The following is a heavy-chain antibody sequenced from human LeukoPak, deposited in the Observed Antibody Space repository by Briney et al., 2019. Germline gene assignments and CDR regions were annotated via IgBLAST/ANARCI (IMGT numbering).Heavy chain of an antibody. CDR1: GFTFSDYY. CDR2: ISSSGSTI. CDR3: ARVVRGYKSFYYYYYYMDV. Sequence: PGGSLRLSCAASGFTFSDYYMSWIRQAPGKGLEWVSYISSSGSTIYYADSVKGRFTISRDNAKNSLYLQMNSLRAEDTAVYYCARVVRGYKSFYYYYYYMDVWGKGTTVTISS. V-gene: IGHV3-11*01. D-gene: IGHD5-24*01. J-gene: IGHJ6*03.